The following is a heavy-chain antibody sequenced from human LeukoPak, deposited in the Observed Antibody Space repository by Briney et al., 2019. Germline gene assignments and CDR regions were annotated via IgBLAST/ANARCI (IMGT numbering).Heavy chain of an antibody. CDR1: GGSFSGYY. CDR2: INHSGST. J-gene: IGHJ4*02. CDR3: AGTPSFGSGSYYSFDY. V-gene: IGHV4-34*01. Sequence: SETLSLTCAVYGGSFSGYYWSWIRQPPGKGLEWIGEINHSGSTNYNPPLKSRVTISVDTSKNQFSLKLSSVTAADTAVYYCAGTPSFGSGSYYSFDYWGQGTLVTVSS. D-gene: IGHD3-10*01.